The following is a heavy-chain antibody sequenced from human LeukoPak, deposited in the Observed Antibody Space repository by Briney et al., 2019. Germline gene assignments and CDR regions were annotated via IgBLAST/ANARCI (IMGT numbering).Heavy chain of an antibody. D-gene: IGHD6-19*01. J-gene: IGHJ4*02. V-gene: IGHV3-23*01. CDR1: GFTFSNYA. CDR2: ISGGGITT. Sequence: GGSLRLSCAASGFTFSNYAMSCVRQAPGKGLGWVSTISGGGITTYYADSAKGRFTISRDNSKNTMFLQMNSLRADDTAVYYCPRQSYASGWNPFDYWGQGILVNVSS. CDR3: PRQSYASGWNPFDY.